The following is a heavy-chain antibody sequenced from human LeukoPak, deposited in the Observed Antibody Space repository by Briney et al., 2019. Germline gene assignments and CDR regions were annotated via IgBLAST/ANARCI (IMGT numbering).Heavy chain of an antibody. CDR1: GYSISSGYY. J-gene: IGHJ4*02. CDR2: IYHSGST. D-gene: IGHD3-3*01. Sequence: SETLSLTCTVSGYSISSGYYWGWIRQPPGKGLEWIGSIYHSGSTYYNPSLKRRVTISVDTSKNQFSLKLSSVTAADTAVYYCARELRFSFDYWGQGTLVTVSS. V-gene: IGHV4-38-2*02. CDR3: ARELRFSFDY.